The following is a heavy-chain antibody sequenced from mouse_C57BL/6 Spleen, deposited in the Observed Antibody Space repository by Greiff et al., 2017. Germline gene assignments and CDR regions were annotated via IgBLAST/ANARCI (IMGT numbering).Heavy chain of an antibody. CDR1: GYTFTSYT. CDR2: INLSSGYT. D-gene: IGHD2-2*01. CDR3: ARSGLPYAMDY. Sequence: QVQLKQSGAELARPGASVKMSCKASGYTFTSYTMHWVKQRPGQGLEWIGYINLSSGYTKYNQKFEDKATLTADKSSSTAYMQLSSLTSEDSAVYYCARSGLPYAMDYWGQGTSVTVSS. V-gene: IGHV1-4*01. J-gene: IGHJ4*01.